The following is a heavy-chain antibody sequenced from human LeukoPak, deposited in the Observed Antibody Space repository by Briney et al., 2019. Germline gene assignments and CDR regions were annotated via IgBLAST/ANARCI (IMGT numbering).Heavy chain of an antibody. Sequence: ASVKVSCKASGYTFTGYYMHWVRQAPGQGLEWMGWINPNSGGTNYAQKFQGRVTMTRDTSISTAYMELSRLRSDDTAVYYCACVPAAVSWSIDDWGQGTLVTVSS. J-gene: IGHJ4*02. CDR1: GYTFTGYY. CDR2: INPNSGGT. V-gene: IGHV1-2*02. D-gene: IGHD2-2*01. CDR3: ACVPAAVSWSIDD.